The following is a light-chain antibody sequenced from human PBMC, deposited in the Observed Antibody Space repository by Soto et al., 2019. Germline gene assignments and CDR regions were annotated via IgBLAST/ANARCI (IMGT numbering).Light chain of an antibody. V-gene: IGLV1-40*01. CDR3: QSYDSSLSVV. J-gene: IGLJ2*01. CDR2: GDS. CDR1: TSNIGAGYD. Sequence: QSALTQPPSMSGAPGRRVTIPCTGTTSNIGAGYDVHWYQQLPGTAPKLLIYGDSNRPSGVPDRFSGSKSGTSASLAITGLQAEDEADYYCQSYDSSLSVVFGGGTKLTVL.